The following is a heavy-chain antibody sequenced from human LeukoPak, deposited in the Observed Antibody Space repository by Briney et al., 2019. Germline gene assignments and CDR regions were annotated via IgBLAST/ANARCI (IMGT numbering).Heavy chain of an antibody. J-gene: IGHJ4*02. Sequence: GGSLRLSCAASEFTFSSYAMTWVRQAPGKGLEWVSVITGSGGTTYYADSVKGRFTISRDNSKNTVYLQMNSLRAEDTAVYYCARYDGGSGPFDYWGQGTLVTVSS. CDR3: ARYDGGSGPFDY. D-gene: IGHD3-10*01. CDR2: ITGSGGTT. V-gene: IGHV3-23*01. CDR1: EFTFSSYA.